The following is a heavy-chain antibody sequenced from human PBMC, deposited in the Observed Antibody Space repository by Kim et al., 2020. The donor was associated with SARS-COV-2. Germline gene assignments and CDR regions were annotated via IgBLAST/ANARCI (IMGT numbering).Heavy chain of an antibody. D-gene: IGHD2-2*01. CDR1: GGSISSYY. Sequence: SETLSLTCTVSGGSISSYYWSWIRQPPGKGLEWIGYIYYSGSTNYNPSLKSRVTISVDTSKNQFSLKLSSVTAADTAVYYCARDHRGLDQPLLGWFDPWGPGTLVTVSS. CDR2: IYYSGST. V-gene: IGHV4-59*13. CDR3: ARDHRGLDQPLLGWFDP. J-gene: IGHJ5*02.